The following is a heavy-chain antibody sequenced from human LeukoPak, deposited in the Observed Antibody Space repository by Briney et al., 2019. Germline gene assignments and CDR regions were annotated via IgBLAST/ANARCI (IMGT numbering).Heavy chain of an antibody. D-gene: IGHD6-19*01. CDR2: II. J-gene: IGHJ4*02. CDR1: GYSISSGYY. V-gene: IGHV4-38-2*02. CDR3: ARSGGVAGIEILDY. Sequence: SETLSLTCTVSGYSISSGYYWGWIRQPPGKGLEWIGSIIYYNPSLKSRVTISVDTSKNQFSLKLSSVTAADTAVYYCARSGGVAGIEILDYWGQGTLVTVSS.